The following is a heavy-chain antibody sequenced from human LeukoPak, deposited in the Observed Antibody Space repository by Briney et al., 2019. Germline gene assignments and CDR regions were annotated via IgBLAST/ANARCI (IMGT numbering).Heavy chain of an antibody. D-gene: IGHD5-18*01. V-gene: IGHV4-39*07. CDR2: INHSGST. J-gene: IGHJ4*02. Sequence: PSETLSLTCTVSGGSISSSSYYWGWIRQPPGKGLEWIGEINHSGSTNYNPSLKSRVTISLDTSKNQFSLKVGSMTAADTAVYYCARAGGYGLIDYWGQGTMVTVSS. CDR1: GGSISSSSYY. CDR3: ARAGGYGLIDY.